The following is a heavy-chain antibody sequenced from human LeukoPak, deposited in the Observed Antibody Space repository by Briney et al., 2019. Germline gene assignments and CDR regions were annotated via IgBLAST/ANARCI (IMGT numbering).Heavy chain of an antibody. V-gene: IGHV4-4*07. J-gene: IGHJ6*02. D-gene: IGHD4-11*01. CDR3: ARGGLVEYSNYRYYYYYYGMDV. CDR2: IYTSGST. CDR1: GGSISSYC. Sequence: SETLSLTCTVSGGSISSYCWSWIRQPAGKGLEWIGRIYTSGSTNYNPSFKSRVTMSVDTSKNQFSLKLSSVTAADTAVYYCARGGLVEYSNYRYYYYYYGMDVWGQGTTVTVSS.